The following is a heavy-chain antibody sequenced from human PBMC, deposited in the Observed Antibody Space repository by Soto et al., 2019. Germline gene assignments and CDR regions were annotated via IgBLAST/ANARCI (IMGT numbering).Heavy chain of an antibody. D-gene: IGHD2-15*01. CDR2: ISSSSSYI. V-gene: IGHV3-21*01. Sequence: GGSLRLSCAASGFTFSSYSMNWVRQAPGKGLEWVSSISSSSSYIYYADSVKGRFTISRDNAKNSLYLQMNSLRAEDTAVYYCAPLGYCSGGSCLGYWGQGTLVTVS. CDR1: GFTFSSYS. J-gene: IGHJ4*02. CDR3: APLGYCSGGSCLGY.